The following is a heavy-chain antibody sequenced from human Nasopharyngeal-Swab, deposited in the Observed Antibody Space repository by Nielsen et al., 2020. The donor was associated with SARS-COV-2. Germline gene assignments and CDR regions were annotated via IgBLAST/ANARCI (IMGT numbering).Heavy chain of an antibody. V-gene: IGHV3-23*01. CDR1: GFTLSSYA. CDR3: AKAPAAYYDILIGYYYYGMDV. D-gene: IGHD3-9*01. CDR2: ISGSGGST. J-gene: IGHJ6*02. Sequence: GESLKISCAASGFTLSSYAMSWVRQAPGKGLEWVSAISGSGGSTYYADSVKGRFTISRDNSKNTLHLQMNSLRAEDTAVYYCAKAPAAYYDILIGYYYYGMDVWGQGTTVTVSS.